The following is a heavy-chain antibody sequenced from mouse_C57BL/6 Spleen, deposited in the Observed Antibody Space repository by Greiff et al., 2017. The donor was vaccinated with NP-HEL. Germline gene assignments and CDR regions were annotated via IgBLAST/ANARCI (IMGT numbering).Heavy chain of an antibody. V-gene: IGHV5-17*01. D-gene: IGHD1-1*01. CDR1: GFTFSDYG. Sequence: EVKLMESGGGLVKPGGSLKLSCAASGFTFSDYGMHWVRQAPEKGLEWVAYISSGSSTIYYADTVKGRFTISRDNAKNTLFLQMTSLRSEDTDMYYCEREFITTVVATSFDYWGQGTTLTVSS. CDR3: EREFITTVVATSFDY. CDR2: ISSGSSTI. J-gene: IGHJ2*01.